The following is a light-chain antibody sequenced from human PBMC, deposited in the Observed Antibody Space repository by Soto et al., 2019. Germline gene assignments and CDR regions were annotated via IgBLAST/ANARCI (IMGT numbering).Light chain of an antibody. CDR1: QSVSSN. J-gene: IGKJ1*01. CDR3: QQYNNWGT. Sequence: EIVMTQSPATLSVSPGERVTLSCRASQSVSSNLAWYQQKPGQAPRLLIYGASTRATGIPARFSGSGSGTEFTHTISSLQSEDFAVYYCQQYNNWGTFGQGTRVEIK. CDR2: GAS. V-gene: IGKV3-15*01.